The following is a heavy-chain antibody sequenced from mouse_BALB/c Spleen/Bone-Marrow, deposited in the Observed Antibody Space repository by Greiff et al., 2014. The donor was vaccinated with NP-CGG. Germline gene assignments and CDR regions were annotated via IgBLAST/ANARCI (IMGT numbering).Heavy chain of an antibody. D-gene: IGHD1-2*01. Sequence: VKLVESGPGLVAPSQSLSITCTVSGFSLTSYGVHWVRQPPGKGLEWLGVIWAGGSTNYNSALMFRLSISKDNSKSQVFLKMNSLQTDDTAMYYCARYYYGFLDYWGKAPLSQSPQ. V-gene: IGHV2-9*02. J-gene: IGHJ2*01. CDR2: IWAGGST. CDR3: ARYYYGFLDY. CDR1: GFSLTSYG.